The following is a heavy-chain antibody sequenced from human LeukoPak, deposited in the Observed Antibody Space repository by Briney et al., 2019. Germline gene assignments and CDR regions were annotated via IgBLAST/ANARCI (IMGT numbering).Heavy chain of an antibody. V-gene: IGHV4-61*02. CDR3: ASFHRSGTDY. CDR2: IYTSGST. J-gene: IGHJ4*02. Sequence: SQTLSLTCTVFGGSISSGSYYWSWIRQPAGKGLEWIGRIYTSGSTNYNPSLKSRVTISVDTSKNQFSLKLSSVTAADTAVYYCASFHRSGTDYWGQGTLVTVSS. CDR1: GGSISSGSYY. D-gene: IGHD3-3*01.